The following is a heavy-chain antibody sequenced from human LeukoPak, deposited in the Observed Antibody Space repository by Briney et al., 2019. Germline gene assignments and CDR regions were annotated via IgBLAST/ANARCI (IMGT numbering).Heavy chain of an antibody. Sequence: GESLKMCCKGSGYSFTSYWIGWVRQMPGKGLGWLAIIYPGDSDTRYSQSFKGQVTISADKSISTAYLQWRSLNASDTAMYYCARPVVVRGALNWFDPWGQGTLVTVSS. CDR1: GYSFTSYW. CDR2: IYPGDSDT. V-gene: IGHV5-51*01. CDR3: ARPVVVRGALNWFDP. J-gene: IGHJ5*02. D-gene: IGHD3-10*01.